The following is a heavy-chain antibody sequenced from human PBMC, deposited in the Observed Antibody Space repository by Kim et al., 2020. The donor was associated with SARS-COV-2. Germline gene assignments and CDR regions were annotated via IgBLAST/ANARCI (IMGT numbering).Heavy chain of an antibody. CDR2: T. CDR3: ARVTAAALFDY. J-gene: IGHJ4*02. V-gene: IGHV4-30-2*01. D-gene: IGHD6-13*01. Sequence: TSSNPSLTSRVTISVDRAKNQFSLKVSSVTAADTAVYYCARVTAAALFDYWGQGTLVTVSS.